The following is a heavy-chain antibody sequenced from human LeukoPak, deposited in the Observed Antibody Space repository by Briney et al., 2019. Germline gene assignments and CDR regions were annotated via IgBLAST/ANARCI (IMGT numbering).Heavy chain of an antibody. CDR3: ARDPWGGDIVVPAAIHDP. J-gene: IGHJ5*02. V-gene: IGHV1-2*06. D-gene: IGHD2-2*01. CDR2: INPHSGGT. Sequence: GASVKVSCKASGYTFTDYYIHWVRQAPGQGLEWMGRINPHSGGTNYAQKFQGRVTMTRDTSINTAYMELSRLRSDDTAVYYCARDPWGGDIVVPAAIHDPWGQGSLVTVSS. CDR1: GYTFTDYY.